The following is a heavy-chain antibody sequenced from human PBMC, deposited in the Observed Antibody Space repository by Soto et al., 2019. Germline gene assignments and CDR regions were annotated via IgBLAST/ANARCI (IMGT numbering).Heavy chain of an antibody. CDR1: GFTVSSNY. J-gene: IGHJ1*01. CDR3: ARDFKRTGYSSGWYGVAEYFQH. CDR2: IYSGGST. D-gene: IGHD6-19*01. V-gene: IGHV3-66*01. Sequence: HPGGSLRLSCAASGFTVSSNYMSWVRQAPGKGLEWVSVIYSGGSTYYADSVKGRFTISRDNSKNTLYLQMNSLRAEDTAVYYCARDFKRTGYSSGWYGVAEYFQHWGQGTLVTVSS.